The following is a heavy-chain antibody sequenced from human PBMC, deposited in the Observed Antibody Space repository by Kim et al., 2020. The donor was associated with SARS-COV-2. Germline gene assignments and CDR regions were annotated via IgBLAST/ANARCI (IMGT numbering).Heavy chain of an antibody. D-gene: IGHD1-1*01. Sequence: SETLSLTCTVSGGSISRYYWSWIRQPAGKGLEWIGRIYSTGSTNYKPSLKSRVTMSVDTSKNQFSLKLRSVTAADTAVYYCARVQTLNDPFDYWGQGTLVTVSS. V-gene: IGHV4-4*07. CDR1: GGSISRYY. CDR3: ARVQTLNDPFDY. CDR2: IYSTGST. J-gene: IGHJ4*02.